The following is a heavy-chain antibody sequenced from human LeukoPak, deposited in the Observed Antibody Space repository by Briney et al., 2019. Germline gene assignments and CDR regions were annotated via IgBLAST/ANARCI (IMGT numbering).Heavy chain of an antibody. CDR1: GYTFTSYD. J-gene: IGHJ4*02. D-gene: IGHD3-10*01. Sequence: GASVKVSCKASGYTFTSYDINWVRQATGQGLEWMGWMNPNSGNTGYARKFQGRVTITRNTSISTAYMELSSLRSEDTVVYYCARGYSGCFDYWGQGTLVTVSS. CDR3: ARGYSGCFDY. V-gene: IGHV1-8*03. CDR2: MNPNSGNT.